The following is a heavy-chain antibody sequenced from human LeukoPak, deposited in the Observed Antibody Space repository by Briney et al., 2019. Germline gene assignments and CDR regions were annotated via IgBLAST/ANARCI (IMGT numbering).Heavy chain of an antibody. CDR3: ARGVIAAGGNDFDY. D-gene: IGHD6-13*01. Sequence: SETLSLTCTVSGYSISSGYYWGWIRQPPGKGLEWIGSISHSGSTYYNPSLKSRVTMSVDTSNNQLSLKVISVTAADTAVYYCARGVIAAGGNDFDYWGQGTLVTVSS. CDR1: GYSISSGYY. CDR2: ISHSGST. V-gene: IGHV4-38-2*02. J-gene: IGHJ4*02.